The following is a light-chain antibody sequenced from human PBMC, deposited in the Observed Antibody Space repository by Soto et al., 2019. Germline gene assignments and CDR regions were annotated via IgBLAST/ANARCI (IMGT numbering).Light chain of an antibody. CDR3: QQYTNWRT. CDR1: QRLASN. V-gene: IGKV3-15*01. Sequence: IVMTQSPATLAVSPAERVTLSCRASQRLASNLAWYQQKPGKAPRLLIYGASTRATGIPARLSGSGSGTQFTLPIRSLQSEDFAVYYCQQYTNWRTFGQGTKVDIK. J-gene: IGKJ1*01. CDR2: GAS.